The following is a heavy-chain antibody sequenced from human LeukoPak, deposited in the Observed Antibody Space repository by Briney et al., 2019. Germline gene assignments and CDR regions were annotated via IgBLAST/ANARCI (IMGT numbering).Heavy chain of an antibody. D-gene: IGHD3-10*01. V-gene: IGHV3-74*01. J-gene: IGHJ5*02. CDR3: TRGGEVTMVRRLHNWFDP. CDR2: INDDATTT. Sequence: GGSLRLSCAASGFTFSSYWMHWVRQAPGKGLVWVSRINDDATTTTYVESVKGRLTISRDNAKNSLYLQMNSLKTEDTAVYYCTRGGEVTMVRRLHNWFDPWGQGTLVTVSS. CDR1: GFTFSSYW.